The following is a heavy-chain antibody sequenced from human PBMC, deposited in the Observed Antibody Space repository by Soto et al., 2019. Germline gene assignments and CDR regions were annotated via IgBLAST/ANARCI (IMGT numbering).Heavy chain of an antibody. Sequence: QVQLVQSGAEVKKPGASVKVSCKASGYTFTSYGISWVRQAPGQGLEWMGWISAYNGNTNYAQKLQGRVTMTTDTSTSTAYKELRSLRSDDTAVYYCARASYGSGKQTNNWFDPWGQGTLVTVSS. J-gene: IGHJ5*02. V-gene: IGHV1-18*01. D-gene: IGHD3-10*01. CDR1: GYTFTSYG. CDR3: ARASYGSGKQTNNWFDP. CDR2: ISAYNGNT.